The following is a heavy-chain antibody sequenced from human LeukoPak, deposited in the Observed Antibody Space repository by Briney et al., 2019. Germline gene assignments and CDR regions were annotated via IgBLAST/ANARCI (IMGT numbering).Heavy chain of an antibody. D-gene: IGHD1-1*01. J-gene: IGHJ4*02. V-gene: IGHV3-48*04. CDR3: ARDPRTVRI. CDR2: ISGNGGVI. CDR1: GFTFSSYW. Sequence: PGGSLRLSCAASGFTFSSYWMTWVRQAPGKGLEWLSYISGNGGVIQYADSVKGRFTISRDNAKNLLYLQMDSLRVKDTAIYYCARDPRTVRIWGQGTLVTVSS.